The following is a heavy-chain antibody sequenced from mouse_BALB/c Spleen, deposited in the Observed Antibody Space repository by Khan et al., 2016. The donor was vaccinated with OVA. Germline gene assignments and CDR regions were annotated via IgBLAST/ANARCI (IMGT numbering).Heavy chain of an antibody. D-gene: IGHD2-1*01. CDR3: TRSGYGTFAY. V-gene: IGHV1S81*02. CDR2: INPSNGGT. CDR1: GYTFTSYY. J-gene: IGHJ3*01. Sequence: QVQLQQSGAELVKPGASVRLSCKASGYTFTSYYLYWVNQRPGQGLEWIGDINPSNGGTNFNEKFKSKATLTVDKSSSTAYMRLSSLTSEDSAVYDSTRSGYGTFAYWGQGTLVTVSA.